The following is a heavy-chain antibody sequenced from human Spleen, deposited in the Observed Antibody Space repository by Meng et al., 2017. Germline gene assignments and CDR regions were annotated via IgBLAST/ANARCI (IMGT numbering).Heavy chain of an antibody. CDR1: GFTITDHW. V-gene: IGHV3-74*01. Sequence: GESLKISCAASGFTITDHWMHWVRQGPGEGLVWVSRINPDGTDPTYADSVKGRFTISRDNAKNTVYLQMNSLRAEDTAFYYCTNDRLKHWGQGALVTVSS. J-gene: IGHJ1*01. CDR3: TNDRLKH. D-gene: IGHD3-16*01. CDR2: INPDGTDP.